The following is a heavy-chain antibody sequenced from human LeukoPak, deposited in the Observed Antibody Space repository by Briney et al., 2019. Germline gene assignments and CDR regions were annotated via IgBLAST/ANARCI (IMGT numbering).Heavy chain of an antibody. Sequence: GGSLRLSCAASGFTFSDHYMNWIRQAPGKGLEWISYISGSSSDTNYADSVKGRFTISRDNAKNSLFLQMNSLRAEDTAVYYCAKDSPSRTATTEVPVDYWGQGTLVTVSS. V-gene: IGHV3-11*06. J-gene: IGHJ4*02. CDR1: GFTFSDHY. D-gene: IGHD1/OR15-1a*01. CDR2: ISGSSSDT. CDR3: AKDSPSRTATTEVPVDY.